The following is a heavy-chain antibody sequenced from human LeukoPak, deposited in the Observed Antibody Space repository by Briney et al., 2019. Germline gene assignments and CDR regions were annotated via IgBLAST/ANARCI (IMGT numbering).Heavy chain of an antibody. J-gene: IGHJ4*02. CDR1: GYTFTTYG. V-gene: IGHV1-18*01. Sequence: ASVTVSLMSSGYTFTTYGCSWVRQAPGQGVEWMGWISDYNGNTNYAQKLQGRVTMTTDTSTSTAYMELRSLRSDDTAVYYCARDQTPSDYWGQGTLVTVSS. CDR2: ISDYNGNT. CDR3: ARDQTPSDY.